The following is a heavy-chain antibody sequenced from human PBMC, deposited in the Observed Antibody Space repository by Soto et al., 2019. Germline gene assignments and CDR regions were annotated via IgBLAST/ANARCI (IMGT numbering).Heavy chain of an antibody. CDR1: GGTFSSYA. V-gene: IGHV1-69*13. J-gene: IGHJ6*02. CDR3: ARDYGRGTHYYGSGSYYIPSYYGMDV. CDR2: IIPIFGTA. D-gene: IGHD3-10*01. Sequence: ASVKVSCEASGGTFSSYAISWVRQAPGQGLEWMGGIIPIFGTANYAQKFQGRVTITADESTSTAYMELSSLRSEDTAVYYCARDYGRGTHYYGSGSYYIPSYYGMDVWGQGTTVTVSS.